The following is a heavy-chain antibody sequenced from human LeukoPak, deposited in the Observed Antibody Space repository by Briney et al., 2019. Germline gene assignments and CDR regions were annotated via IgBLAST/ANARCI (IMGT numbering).Heavy chain of an antibody. V-gene: IGHV3-30*02. Sequence: GGSLRLSCAASGFIFSSYGMHWVRQAPGKGLEWVAFIRYDGSNKYSADSVKGRFTISRDNSKNTLYLQMNSLRAEDTAVYYCARGVTMVRGAELDYWGQGTLVTVSS. D-gene: IGHD3-10*01. CDR3: ARGVTMVRGAELDY. CDR1: GFIFSSYG. J-gene: IGHJ4*02. CDR2: IRYDGSNK.